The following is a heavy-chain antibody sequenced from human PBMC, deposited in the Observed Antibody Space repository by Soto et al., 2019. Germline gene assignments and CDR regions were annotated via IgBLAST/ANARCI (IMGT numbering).Heavy chain of an antibody. CDR1: GFTFSRYS. CDR3: ARDAPRGPRPFDY. V-gene: IGHV3-21*01. Sequence: SLRLSCAASGFTFSRYSMNWVRQAPGKGLEWVSSISSSSRYIYYADSVKGRLTISRDNAKNSLYLQMSSLRAEDTAVFYCARDAPRGPRPFDYWGQGTLVTVSS. J-gene: IGHJ4*02. D-gene: IGHD3-16*01. CDR2: ISSSSRYI.